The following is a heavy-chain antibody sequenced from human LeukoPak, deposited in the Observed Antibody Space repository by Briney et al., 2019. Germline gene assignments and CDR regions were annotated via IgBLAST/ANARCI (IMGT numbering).Heavy chain of an antibody. CDR1: GFTFSSYW. D-gene: IGHD6-13*01. J-gene: IGHJ4*02. CDR2: IKQDGSEK. CDR3: ARDALIAAVDFDY. V-gene: IGHV3-7*01. Sequence: GGSLRLSCAASGFTFSSYWMSWVRQAPGKGLEWVANIKQDGSEKSYVDSVKGRFTISRDNAKNSLYLQMNSLRAEDTAVYYCARDALIAAVDFDYWGQGTLVTVSS.